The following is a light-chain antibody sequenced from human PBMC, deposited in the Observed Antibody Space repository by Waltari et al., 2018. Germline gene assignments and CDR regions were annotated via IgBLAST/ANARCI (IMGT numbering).Light chain of an antibody. CDR1: NIGSQS. CDR2: DDD. Sequence: SYVLTQPPSVSVAPGQTARITCHRFNIGSQSLHWYQQKEGQAPVLVVYDDDDRPSGIPERFSGSNSENTATLTISRVEAGDEADYYCQVWDSSSDYWVFGGGTKLTVL. CDR3: QVWDSSSDYWV. J-gene: IGLJ3*02. V-gene: IGLV3-21*02.